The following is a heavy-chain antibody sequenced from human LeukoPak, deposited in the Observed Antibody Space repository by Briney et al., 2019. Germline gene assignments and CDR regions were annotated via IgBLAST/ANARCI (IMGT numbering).Heavy chain of an antibody. D-gene: IGHD5-18*01. CDR2: ISARDGNT. J-gene: IGHJ4*02. CDR1: GYIFNIYG. CDR3: ARESGRGYSYGPLGY. Sequence: ASVKVSCKASGYIFNIYGISWVRQAPGQGLEWMGWISARDGNTEYAQNLQGRVTMTTDTSTSTAYMELRSLRSDDTAVYYCARESGRGYSYGPLGYWGQGTLVTVSS. V-gene: IGHV1-18*01.